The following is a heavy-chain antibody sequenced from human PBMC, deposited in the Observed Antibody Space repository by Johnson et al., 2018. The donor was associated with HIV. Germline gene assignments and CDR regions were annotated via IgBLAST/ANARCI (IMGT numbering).Heavy chain of an antibody. D-gene: IGHD2/OR15-2a*01. CDR2: VTGSGGTS. CDR1: GFTFSRYA. J-gene: IGHJ3*02. CDR3: TTGSSCSNAFDI. Sequence: VLLVESGGGLVQPGGSLRLSCVASGFTFSRYAMNWVRQATGKGLEWVSSVTGSGGTSYYADSVKGRFTISRDNSKNTLYLQMNSLRAEDTAVYYCTTGSSCSNAFDIWGQGTMVTVSS. V-gene: IGHV3-23*04.